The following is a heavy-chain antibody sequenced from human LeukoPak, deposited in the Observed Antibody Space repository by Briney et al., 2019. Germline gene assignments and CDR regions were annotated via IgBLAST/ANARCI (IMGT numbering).Heavy chain of an antibody. J-gene: IGHJ4*02. CDR2: ISWNSGSI. V-gene: IGHV3-9*01. CDR3: AKDLYDILTGYSYKAYCFDY. Sequence: GGSLRLSCAASGFTFDDYAMHWVRQAPGKGLEWVSGISWNSGSIGYADSVKGRFTISRDNAKNSLYLQMNSLRAEDTALYYCAKDLYDILTGYSYKAYCFDYWGQGTLVTVSS. D-gene: IGHD3-9*01. CDR1: GFTFDDYA.